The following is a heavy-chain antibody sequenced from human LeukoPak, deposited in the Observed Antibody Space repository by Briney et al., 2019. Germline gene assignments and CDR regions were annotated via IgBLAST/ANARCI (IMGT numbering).Heavy chain of an antibody. CDR1: GFTLSSYE. V-gene: IGHV3-23*01. CDR2: ISGSGGST. CDR3: AKEGYGDYSS. J-gene: IGHJ4*02. Sequence: GGSLRLFCAAAGFTLSSYEMSWVRQALGKRLEWVSAISGSGGSTYYADSVKGRFTISRDNSKNTLYLQMNSLRAEDTAVYYCAKEGYGDYSSWGQGTLVTVSS. D-gene: IGHD4-17*01.